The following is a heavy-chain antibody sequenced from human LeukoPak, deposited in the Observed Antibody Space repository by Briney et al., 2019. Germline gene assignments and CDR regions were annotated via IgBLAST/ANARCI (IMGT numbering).Heavy chain of an antibody. CDR1: GYRITNYW. D-gene: IGHD1-26*01. J-gene: IGHJ4*02. CDR2: IYPGDSDT. V-gene: IGHV5-51*01. Sequence: GESLKISWQGSGYRITNYWRGWVRQMPGKGLEWMGIIYPGDSDTRYSPSFQGQVTISADKSISTAYLQWSSLKASDTAVYYCARRAPEWGLLDYWGQGTPVTVSS. CDR3: ARRAPEWGLLDY.